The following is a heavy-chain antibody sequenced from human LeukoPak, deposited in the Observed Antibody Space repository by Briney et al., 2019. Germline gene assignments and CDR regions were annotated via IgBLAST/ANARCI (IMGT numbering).Heavy chain of an antibody. D-gene: IGHD6-13*01. CDR1: GGSFSGYY. J-gene: IGHJ4*02. Sequence: SETLSLTCAVYGGSFSGYYWSWIRQPPGKGLEWIGEINHSGSTNYNPSLKSRVTISVDTSKNQFSLKPSSVTAADTAVYYCARIAPTHDYWGQGTLVTVSS. CDR3: ARIAPTHDY. V-gene: IGHV4-34*01. CDR2: INHSGST.